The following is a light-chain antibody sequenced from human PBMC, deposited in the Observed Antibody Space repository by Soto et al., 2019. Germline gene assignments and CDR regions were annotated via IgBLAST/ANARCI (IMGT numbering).Light chain of an antibody. CDR3: QQYNSYSPT. CDR1: QSVNSN. J-gene: IGKJ1*01. CDR2: DAS. V-gene: IGKV1-5*01. Sequence: MTQSPATLSVSPGERATLSCRASQSVNSNLAWYQQKPGKAPKLLIHDASSLESWVPSRFSGSGSGTEFTLTISSLQPDDSATYHCQQYNSYSPTFGQGTKVEIK.